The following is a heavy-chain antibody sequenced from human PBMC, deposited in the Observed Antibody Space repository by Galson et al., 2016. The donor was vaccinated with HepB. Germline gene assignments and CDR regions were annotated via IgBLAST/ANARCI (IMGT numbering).Heavy chain of an antibody. CDR3: ARFEYNKGYNWFDP. J-gene: IGHJ5*02. CDR1: GGSISSFY. V-gene: IGHV4-59*01. CDR2: IYYSGST. D-gene: IGHD1-1*01. Sequence: SETLSLTCTVSGGSISSFYWSWIRQPPGRGLEWIGYIYYSGSTNYNPSLKSRVTISVDRSRKQFSLKLSSVTTADTAVYYCARFEYNKGYNWFDPWGQGTLVTVSS.